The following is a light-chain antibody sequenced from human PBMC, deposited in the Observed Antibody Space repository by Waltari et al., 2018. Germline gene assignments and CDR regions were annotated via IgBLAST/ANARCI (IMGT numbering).Light chain of an antibody. CDR2: STS. CDR3: QKYVTSPA. Sequence: ELVLTQSPGTLSLSPGERATLSCRASQSVGTTYLAWYQHKPGQAPRLLLYSTSTRATGIPDRFSGSGSGTDFTLTISRLEPEDFAVYYCQKYVTSPAFGQGTKVEIK. CDR1: QSVGTTY. J-gene: IGKJ1*01. V-gene: IGKV3-20*01.